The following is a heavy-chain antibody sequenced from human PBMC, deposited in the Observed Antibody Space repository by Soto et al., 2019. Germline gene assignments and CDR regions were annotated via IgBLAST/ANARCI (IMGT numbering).Heavy chain of an antibody. CDR2: INHSGST. CDR1: GGSFSGYY. D-gene: IGHD6-13*01. J-gene: IGHJ6*02. V-gene: IGHV4-34*01. CDR3: ARSEQPGGMDV. Sequence: SETLSLTCAVYGGSFSGYYWSRIRQPPGKGLEWIGEINHSGSTNYNPSLKSRVTISVDTSKNQFSLKLSSVTAADTAVYYCARSEQPGGMDVWGQGTTVTVSS.